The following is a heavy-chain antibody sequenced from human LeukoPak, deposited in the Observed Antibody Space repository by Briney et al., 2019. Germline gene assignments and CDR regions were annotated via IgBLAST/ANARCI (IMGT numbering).Heavy chain of an antibody. V-gene: IGHV3-23*01. CDR1: GFTFSSYA. Sequence: PGGSLRLSCEASGFTFSSYAMIWVRQAPGKGLEWVSAITGSGGGTQYADSVKGRFTISRDNSKNTLYLQMNSLRAEDTAVYYCAREMYYYDSSGYPGAEYFQHWGQGTLVTVSS. J-gene: IGHJ1*01. CDR3: AREMYYYDSSGYPGAEYFQH. CDR2: ITGSGGGT. D-gene: IGHD3-22*01.